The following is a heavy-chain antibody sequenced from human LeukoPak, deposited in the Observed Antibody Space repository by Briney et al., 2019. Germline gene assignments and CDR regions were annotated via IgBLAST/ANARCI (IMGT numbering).Heavy chain of an antibody. J-gene: IGHJ3*02. D-gene: IGHD3-22*01. CDR1: GGSISSYY. Sequence: PSETLSLTCTVSGGSISSYYWSWIRQPPGKGLEWIGYIYYSGSTNYNPSLKSRVTISVDTSKNQFSLKLSSVAAADTAVYYCARYPVGDSSVLDAFDIWGQGTMVTVSS. V-gene: IGHV4-59*12. CDR3: ARYPVGDSSVLDAFDI. CDR2: IYYSGST.